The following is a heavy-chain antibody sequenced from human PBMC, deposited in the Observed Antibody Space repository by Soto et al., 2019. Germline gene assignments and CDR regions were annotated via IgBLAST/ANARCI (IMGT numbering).Heavy chain of an antibody. CDR3: AAELPTQSAYYYYGMDV. V-gene: IGHV1-58*01. Sequence: SVKVSCKASGFTFTSSAVQWVRQARGQRLEWIGWIVVGSGNTNYAQKFQERVTITRDMSTSTAYMELSSLRSEDTAVYYCAAELPTQSAYYYYGMDVWGQGTTVTVSS. J-gene: IGHJ6*02. CDR2: IVVGSGNT. CDR1: GFTFTSSA. D-gene: IGHD4-4*01.